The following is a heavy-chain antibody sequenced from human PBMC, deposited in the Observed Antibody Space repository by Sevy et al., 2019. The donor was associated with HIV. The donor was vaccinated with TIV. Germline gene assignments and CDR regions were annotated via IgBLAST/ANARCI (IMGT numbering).Heavy chain of an antibody. CDR2: IYYTGTT. Sequence: SETLSLTCTVSGDSINNGDYYWSWIRQHPGKGLEWIGKIYYTGTTYYNPSLKSRLRISVERSENTLSLSLRSVTAADTAVYYCARTTVTTLSSARNSWFDPWGQGTLVTVSS. D-gene: IGHD4-4*01. CDR1: GDSINNGDYY. V-gene: IGHV4-31*03. J-gene: IGHJ5*02. CDR3: ARTTVTTLSSARNSWFDP.